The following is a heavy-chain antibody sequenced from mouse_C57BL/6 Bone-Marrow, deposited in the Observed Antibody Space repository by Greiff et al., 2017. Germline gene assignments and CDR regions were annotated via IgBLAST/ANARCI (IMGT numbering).Heavy chain of an antibody. D-gene: IGHD1-1*01. V-gene: IGHV1-4*01. Sequence: QVQLQQSGAELARPGASVKMSCKASGYTFTSYTMHWVKQRPGQGLEWIGYINPSSGYTKYNQKFKDKATLTADKSSSTAYMQLSSLTSEDSAVDYWARGGVITTVVARYWYFDVWGTGTTVTVSS. J-gene: IGHJ1*03. CDR1: GYTFTSYT. CDR3: ARGGVITTVVARYWYFDV. CDR2: INPSSGYT.